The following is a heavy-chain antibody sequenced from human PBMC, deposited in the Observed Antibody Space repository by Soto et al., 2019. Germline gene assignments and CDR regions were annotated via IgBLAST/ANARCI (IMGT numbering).Heavy chain of an antibody. V-gene: IGHV5-10-1*01. CDR1: GYSFTSYW. D-gene: IGHD3-10*01. J-gene: IGHJ6*02. CDR3: ERIGGPGNHDYYGMDV. CDR2: IDPSDSYT. Sequence: GESLKISCKGSGYSFTSYWISWVRQMPGKGLEWMGRIDPSDSYTSYSPSFQGHVTIAADKSISTAYLQWGSLKASDTAMYYCERIGGPGNHDYYGMDVWGQGTTATVSS.